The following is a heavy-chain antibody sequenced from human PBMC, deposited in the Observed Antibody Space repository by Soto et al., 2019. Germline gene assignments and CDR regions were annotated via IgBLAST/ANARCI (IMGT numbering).Heavy chain of an antibody. V-gene: IGHV5-10-1*01. CDR1: GYSFAGYW. J-gene: IGHJ4*02. CDR3: ARQIYDSDTGPNFQYYFDS. CDR2: IDPSDSQT. D-gene: IGHD3-22*01. Sequence: PGQPLRTSCKGSGYSFAGYWITWVRQKPGKGLEWMGRIDPSDSQTYYSPSFRGHVTISATKSITTVFLQWSSLRASDTAMYYCARQIYDSDTGPNFQYYFDSWGQGTPVTVSS.